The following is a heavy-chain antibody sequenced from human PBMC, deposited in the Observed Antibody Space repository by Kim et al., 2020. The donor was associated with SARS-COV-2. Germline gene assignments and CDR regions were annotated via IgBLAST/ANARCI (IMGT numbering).Heavy chain of an antibody. CDR3: GRDRDYAFDY. J-gene: IGHJ4*02. D-gene: IGHD4-17*01. V-gene: IGHV3-11*06. CDR2: SDT. Sequence: SDTSYADSVKGRFTISRDNAKTSLYLQMNSLRDEDTAVYYCGRDRDYAFDYWGQGTLVTVSS.